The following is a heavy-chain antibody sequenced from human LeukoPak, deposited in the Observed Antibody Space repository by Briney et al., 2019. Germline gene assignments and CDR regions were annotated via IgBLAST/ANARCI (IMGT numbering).Heavy chain of an antibody. CDR3: ARDAGPFGDFLFDY. D-gene: IGHD4-17*01. CDR2: IYYNGNT. Sequence: SETLSLTCTASGGSITNYYWSWIRQSPGKGLEWIGYIYYNGNTNYNPSLKSRVTISVDTSKNQFSLNLSSVTAADTAVYYCARDAGPFGDFLFDYWGQGTLVTVSS. CDR1: GGSITNYY. J-gene: IGHJ4*02. V-gene: IGHV4-59*01.